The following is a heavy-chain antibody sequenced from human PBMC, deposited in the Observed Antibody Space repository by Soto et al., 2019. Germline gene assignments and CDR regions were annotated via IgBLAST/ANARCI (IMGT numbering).Heavy chain of an antibody. CDR3: AKDRIAGCTPSCNP. CDR1: GGSITSYH. Sequence: SETLSLTCIVSGGSITSYHWSWIRQLPEKVLEWIAYTSYTGNTNYNPSFQSRVAISIDTSKNQLSLKMTSMTSADTAVYYCAKDRIAGCTPSCNPGAKGTRVT. V-gene: IGHV4-59*01. D-gene: IGHD2-21*01. CDR2: TSYTGNT. J-gene: IGHJ5*02.